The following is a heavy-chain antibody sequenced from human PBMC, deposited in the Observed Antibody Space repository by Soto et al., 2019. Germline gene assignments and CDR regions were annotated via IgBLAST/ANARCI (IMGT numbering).Heavy chain of an antibody. CDR1: GFTFSSYS. J-gene: IGHJ5*02. CDR2: ISDSGGKT. CDR3: SKWSGFGDA. Sequence: EVQLTESGGGLVQPGGSLRLSCAASGFTFSSYSMTWVRQAPGKGLEWVSGISDSGGKTWYADSVKGRFTISRDNSKNTLFLQMNSLRAEDTAVYFCSKWSGFGDAWVQGTLVTVSS. D-gene: IGHD3-10*01. V-gene: IGHV3-23*01.